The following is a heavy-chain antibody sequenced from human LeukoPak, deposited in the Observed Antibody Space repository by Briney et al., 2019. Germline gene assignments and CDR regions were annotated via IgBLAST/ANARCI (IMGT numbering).Heavy chain of an antibody. Sequence: PGGSLRLSCAASGFTVSSNYMSWVRQAPGKGLEWVSVIYSGGSTYYADSVKGRFTISRDNSKNTLYLQMNSLRAEDTAVYYCARISGSWDRDYWGQGTLVTVSS. CDR1: GFTVSSNY. V-gene: IGHV3-53*01. J-gene: IGHJ4*02. CDR2: IYSGGST. CDR3: ARISGSWDRDY. D-gene: IGHD6-13*01.